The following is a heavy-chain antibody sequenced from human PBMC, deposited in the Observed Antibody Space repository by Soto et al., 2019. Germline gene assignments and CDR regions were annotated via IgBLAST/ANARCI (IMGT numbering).Heavy chain of an antibody. CDR3: ARHERLVALYYYYYGMDG. Sequence: QVQLVQSGAEVKKPGSSVKVSCKASGGTFSSYAISWVRQAPGQGLEWMGGIIPIFGTANYAQKFQGRVTITADESTSTDDMELSSLRSEDTAVYYCARHERLVALYYYYYGMDGWGQGTTVTVSS. CDR1: GGTFSSYA. V-gene: IGHV1-69*01. CDR2: IIPIFGTA. D-gene: IGHD6-6*01. J-gene: IGHJ6*02.